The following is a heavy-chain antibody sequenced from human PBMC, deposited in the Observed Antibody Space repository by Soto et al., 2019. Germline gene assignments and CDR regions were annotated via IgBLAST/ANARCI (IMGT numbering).Heavy chain of an antibody. CDR3: ARGRGSVRGDYVIWFDP. V-gene: IGHV4-59*12. Sequence: PSETLSLTCTVSGGSISSYYWSWIRQPPGKGLEWIGYIYHSGSTNYNPSLKSRVTISVDTSKNQFSLKLSSVTAADTAVYYCARGRGSVRGDYVIWFDPWGQGTLVTVSS. CDR1: GGSISSYY. D-gene: IGHD4-17*01. CDR2: IYHSGST. J-gene: IGHJ5*02.